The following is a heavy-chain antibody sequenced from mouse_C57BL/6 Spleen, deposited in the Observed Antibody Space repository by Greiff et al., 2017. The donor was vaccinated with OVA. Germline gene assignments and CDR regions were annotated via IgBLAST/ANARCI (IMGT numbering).Heavy chain of an antibody. Sequence: EVHLVESGGGLVKPGGSLKLSCAASGFTFSSYTMSWVRQTPEKRLEWVATISGGGGNTYYPDSVKGRFTISRDNAKNTLYLQMSSLRSEDTALYYCARPITTVVATPAYWGQGTLVTVSA. CDR3: ARPITTVVATPAY. CDR2: ISGGGGNT. D-gene: IGHD1-1*01. J-gene: IGHJ3*01. CDR1: GFTFSSYT. V-gene: IGHV5-9*01.